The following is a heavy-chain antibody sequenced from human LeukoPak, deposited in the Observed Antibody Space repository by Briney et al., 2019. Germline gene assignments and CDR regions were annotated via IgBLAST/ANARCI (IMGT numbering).Heavy chain of an antibody. CDR2: INPNSGGT. Sequence: ASVKVSCKASGYTFTGYYMHWVRQAPGQGVEWMGWINPNSGGTNYAQKFQGRVTMTRDTSISTAYMELSRLRSDDTAVYYCARAYQLLFYFDYWGQGTLVTVSS. D-gene: IGHD2-2*01. J-gene: IGHJ4*02. V-gene: IGHV1-2*02. CDR1: GYTFTGYY. CDR3: ARAYQLLFYFDY.